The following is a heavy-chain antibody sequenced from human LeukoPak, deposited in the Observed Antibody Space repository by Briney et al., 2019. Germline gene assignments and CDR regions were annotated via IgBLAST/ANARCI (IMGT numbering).Heavy chain of an antibody. D-gene: IGHD4/OR15-4a*01. CDR3: AKDTYDYSVS. V-gene: IGHV3-23*01. CDR2: ISARGGST. J-gene: IGHJ5*02. CDR1: GLTLSSYA. Sequence: PGGSLRLSCAASGLTLSSYAMSGVRQAPGEGRECVSAISARGGSTYYADSVKGRLTIYRDNSKNTLYLQMNSMRAEDTAVYYCAKDTYDYSVSWGQGTLVTVSS.